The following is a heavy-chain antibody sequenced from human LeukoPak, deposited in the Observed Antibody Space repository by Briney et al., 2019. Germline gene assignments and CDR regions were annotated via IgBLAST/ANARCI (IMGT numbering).Heavy chain of an antibody. J-gene: IGHJ6*03. CDR3: TRVAGDCSGGSCYYYYYMDV. Sequence: PGGSLRLSCTASGFTFGDYAMSWVRQAPGKGLEWVGFIRSKAYGGTTEYAASVKGRFTISSDDSKSIAYLQMNSLKTEDTAVYYCTRVAGDCSGGSCYYYYYMDVWGKGTTVTVSS. D-gene: IGHD2-15*01. CDR2: IRSKAYGGTT. CDR1: GFTFGDYA. V-gene: IGHV3-49*04.